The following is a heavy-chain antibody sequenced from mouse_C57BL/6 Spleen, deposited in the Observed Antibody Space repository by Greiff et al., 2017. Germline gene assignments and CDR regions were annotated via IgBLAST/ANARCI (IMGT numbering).Heavy chain of an antibody. J-gene: IGHJ4*01. D-gene: IGHD2-5*01. CDR2: IYPGDGDT. CDR1: GYAFSSSW. Sequence: VQLQQSGPELVKPGASVKISCKASGYAFSSSWMNWVKQRPGKGLEWIGRIYPGDGDTNYNGKFKGKATLTADKSSSTAYMQLSSLTSEDSAVXFCARDSNYLYYAMDYWGQGTSVTVSS. CDR3: ARDSNYLYYAMDY. V-gene: IGHV1-82*01.